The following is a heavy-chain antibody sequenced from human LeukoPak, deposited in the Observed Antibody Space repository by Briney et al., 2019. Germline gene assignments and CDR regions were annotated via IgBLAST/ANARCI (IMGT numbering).Heavy chain of an antibody. CDR2: IIPIFGTA. Sequence: SVKVSCKASGGTFSSYAISWVRQAPGQGLEWMGGIIPIFGTANYAQKFQGRVTITTDESTSTAYMELSSLRSEDTAVYYCARDITVVSLASIGFDYWSQGTVVTVSS. CDR1: GGTFSSYA. D-gene: IGHD3-16*01. J-gene: IGHJ4*02. CDR3: ARDITVVSLASIGFDY. V-gene: IGHV1-69*05.